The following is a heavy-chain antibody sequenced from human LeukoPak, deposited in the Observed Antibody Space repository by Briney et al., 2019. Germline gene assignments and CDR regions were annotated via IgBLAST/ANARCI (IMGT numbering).Heavy chain of an antibody. Sequence: PSGTLSLTCAVSGGSISSNNWWSWVRQSPGKGLEWIGEIYHSGRANYNPAPKSRVTMSVDKSKNQFSLKLSSVTAADTAVYYCARGALPYYDYVWGSYPDHYFDYWGQGTLVTVSS. CDR1: GGSISSNNW. J-gene: IGHJ4*02. CDR3: ARGALPYYDYVWGSYPDHYFDY. D-gene: IGHD3-16*02. V-gene: IGHV4-4*02. CDR2: IYHSGRA.